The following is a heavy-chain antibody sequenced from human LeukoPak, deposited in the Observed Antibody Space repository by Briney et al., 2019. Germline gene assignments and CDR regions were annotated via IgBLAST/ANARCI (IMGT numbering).Heavy chain of an antibody. V-gene: IGHV3-23*01. CDR3: AKDRSSSSWFDGYDF. J-gene: IGHJ3*01. CDR2: FSGSGGTT. Sequence: GGSLRLSCTASGFIFSTCAMSWVRQAPGKGLEWVSAFSGSGGTTYYADSVKGRFTIFRDNSKNTLFLQMNSLRAEDTAVYYCAKDRSSSSWFDGYDFWGQGTMVTVSS. CDR1: GFIFSTCA. D-gene: IGHD6-13*01.